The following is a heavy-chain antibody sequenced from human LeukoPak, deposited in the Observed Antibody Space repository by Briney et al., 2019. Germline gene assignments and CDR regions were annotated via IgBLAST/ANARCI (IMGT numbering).Heavy chain of an antibody. J-gene: IGHJ4*02. CDR1: GGSFSGYY. V-gene: IGHV4-34*01. CDR3: AKDRPRTPTHLFDY. D-gene: IGHD1-14*01. Sequence: PSETLSLTCAVYGGSFSGYYWSWIRQPPGKGLEWIGEINHSGSTNYNPSLKSRVTISVDTSKNQFSLKLSSVTAADTAVYYCAKDRPRTPTHLFDYWGQGTLVTVSS. CDR2: INHSGST.